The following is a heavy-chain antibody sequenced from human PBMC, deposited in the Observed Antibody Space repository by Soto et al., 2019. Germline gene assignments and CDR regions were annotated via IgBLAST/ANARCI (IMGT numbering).Heavy chain of an antibody. CDR2: ISGSGDRT. CDR1: RFTFSRYA. D-gene: IGHD2-2*01. J-gene: IGHJ4*02. CDR3: SKDSDAVPANIYGGYFYF. V-gene: IGHV3-23*01. Sequence: PGGSLRLSCAASRFTFSRYAMSWVRQAPGQGLEWVSGISGSGDRTYYADSVKARFTISRDNAKNTLYLQMRSLRVEDTALYYCSKDSDAVPANIYGGYFYFCRQGTPVAVSS.